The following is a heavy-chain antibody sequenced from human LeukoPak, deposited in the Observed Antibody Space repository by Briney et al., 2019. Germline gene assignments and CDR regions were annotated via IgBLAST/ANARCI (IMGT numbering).Heavy chain of an antibody. Sequence: SETLSLTCTVSGGSISSSSYYWGWIRQPPGKGLEWIGSIYYSGSTYYNPSLKSRVTISVDTSKNQFSLKLSSVTAADTAVYYRARTSEVIAVAGGENPTFDYCGEGTLVTASS. CDR3: ARTSEVIAVAGGENPTFDY. D-gene: IGHD6-19*01. CDR2: IYYSGST. CDR1: GGSISSSSYY. V-gene: IGHV4-39*01. J-gene: IGHJ4*02.